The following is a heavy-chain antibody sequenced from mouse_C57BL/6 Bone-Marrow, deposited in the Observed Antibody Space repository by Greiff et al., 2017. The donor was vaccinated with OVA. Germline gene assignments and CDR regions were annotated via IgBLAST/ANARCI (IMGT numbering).Heavy chain of an antibody. CDR2: IDPENGDT. CDR3: TKPFAY. CDR1: GFNIKDDY. D-gene: IGHD6-1*01. V-gene: IGHV14-4*01. Sequence: VHVKQSGAELVRPGASVKLSCTASGFNIKDDYMHWVKQRPEQGLEWIGWIDPENGDTEYASKFQGKATITADTSSNTAYLQLSSLTSEDTAVYYCTKPFAYWGQGTLVTVSA. J-gene: IGHJ3*01.